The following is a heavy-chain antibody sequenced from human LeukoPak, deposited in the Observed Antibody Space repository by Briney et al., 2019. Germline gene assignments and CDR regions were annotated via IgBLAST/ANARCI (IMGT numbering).Heavy chain of an antibody. CDR2: IYYSGST. D-gene: IGHD5-18*01. V-gene: IGHV4-59*12. CDR1: GGSISSYY. CDR3: ARDASRIQLWPL. J-gene: IGHJ4*02. Sequence: PSETLSLTCTVSGGSISSYYWNWIRQPPGKGLEWIGYIYYSGSTNYNPSLKSRVTISVDMSKNQFSLKLSSVTAADTAIYYCARDASRIQLWPLWGQGTLVTVSS.